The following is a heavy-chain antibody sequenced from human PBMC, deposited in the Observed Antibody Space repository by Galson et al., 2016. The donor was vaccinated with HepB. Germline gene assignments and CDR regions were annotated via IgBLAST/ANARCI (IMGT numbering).Heavy chain of an antibody. V-gene: IGHV3-66*02. J-gene: IGHJ4*02. CDR1: GFTVSSNY. Sequence: SLRLSCAASGFTVSSNYMTWVRQAPGKGLEYVSVIYSGGTTYYADSVKGRFTISRVNSKNTLFLQMNTLRAEDTAVYYCARGVYGDHGWFDYWGQGTLVTVSS. CDR2: IYSGGTT. D-gene: IGHD4-17*01. CDR3: ARGVYGDHGWFDY.